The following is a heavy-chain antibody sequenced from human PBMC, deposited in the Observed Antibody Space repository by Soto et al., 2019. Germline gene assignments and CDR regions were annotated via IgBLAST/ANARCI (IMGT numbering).Heavy chain of an antibody. CDR2: ISYDGSNK. V-gene: IGHV3-30-3*01. Sequence: GGSLRLFCAASGFTFSSYAMHWVRQAPGKGLEWVAVISYDGSNKYYADSVKGRLTISRDNSKNTLYLQMNSLRAEDTAVYYCARDRNYYDSSGYFDYWGQGTLVTVSS. CDR3: ARDRNYYDSSGYFDY. CDR1: GFTFSSYA. D-gene: IGHD3-22*01. J-gene: IGHJ4*02.